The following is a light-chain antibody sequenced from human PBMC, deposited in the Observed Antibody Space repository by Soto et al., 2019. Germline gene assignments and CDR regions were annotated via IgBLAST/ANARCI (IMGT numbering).Light chain of an antibody. J-gene: IGKJ1*01. CDR1: QSVSSF. V-gene: IGKV3-15*01. CDR3: QQYSNWPSWT. Sequence: EKVMTQSPATLSMSPGERATLSCRASQSVSSFLAWYQQKPGQAPSLLIYGASTRATGIPARFSGSGSGTEFTLTISSLQSEDFAVYYCQQYSNWPSWTFGQGTKV. CDR2: GAS.